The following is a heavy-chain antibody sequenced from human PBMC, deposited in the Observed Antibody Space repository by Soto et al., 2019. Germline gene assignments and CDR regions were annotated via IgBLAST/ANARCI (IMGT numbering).Heavy chain of an antibody. J-gene: IGHJ6*02. CDR2: TYYRSKWYD. Sequence: QVQLQQSGPGLVRPSQTLSLTCAISGDSVSSNSAAWNWVRQSPSRGLEWLGRTYYRSKWYDDFARSVRSRLTIHPDTSTNQFSLQLSSVTPEDTAIYYCARDLSRALGVWGQGTTVTVSS. CDR1: GDSVSSNSAA. CDR3: ARDLSRALGV. V-gene: IGHV6-1*01.